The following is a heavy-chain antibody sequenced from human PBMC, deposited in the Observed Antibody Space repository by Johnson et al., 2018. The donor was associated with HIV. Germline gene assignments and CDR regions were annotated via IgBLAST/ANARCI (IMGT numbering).Heavy chain of an antibody. D-gene: IGHD3-3*01. J-gene: IGHJ3*02. CDR1: GLTFDDYG. V-gene: IGHV3-20*04. CDR2: ISWNGGST. Sequence: VQLVESGGCVVRPGGSLRLSCAASGLTFDDYGMSWVRQAPGKGLEWVSGISWNGGSTGYEDSVKGRFSISRDNAKNSLYLQMNSLRAEDTALYYCARYFGVVIYDAFDIWGQGTMVTVSS. CDR3: ARYFGVVIYDAFDI.